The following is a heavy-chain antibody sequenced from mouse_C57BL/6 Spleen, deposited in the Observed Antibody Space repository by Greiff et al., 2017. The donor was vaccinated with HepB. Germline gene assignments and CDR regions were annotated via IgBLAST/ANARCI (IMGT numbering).Heavy chain of an antibody. CDR1: GYTFTSYG. D-gene: IGHD2-4*01. J-gene: IGHJ4*01. Sequence: VQLKESGAELARPGASVKLSCKASGYTFTSYGISWVKQRTGQGLEWIGEIYPRSGNTYYNEKFKGKATLTADKSSSTAYMELRSLTSEDSAVYFCARGRSTMITTTAMDYWGQGTSVTVSS. V-gene: IGHV1-81*01. CDR2: IYPRSGNT. CDR3: ARGRSTMITTTAMDY.